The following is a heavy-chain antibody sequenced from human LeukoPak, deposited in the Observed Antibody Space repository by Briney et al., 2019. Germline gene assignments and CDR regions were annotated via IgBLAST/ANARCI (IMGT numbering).Heavy chain of an antibody. J-gene: IGHJ4*02. Sequence: SETLSLTCAVYGGSFSGYYWSWIRQPPGKGLEWIGEINHSGSTNYNPSLKSRVTISVDTSKNQFSLKLSSVTAADTAVYYCARGPGPYCSNTSCFFDYWGQGTLVTVSS. CDR1: GGSFSGYY. D-gene: IGHD2-2*01. V-gene: IGHV4-34*01. CDR2: INHSGST. CDR3: ARGPGPYCSNTSCFFDY.